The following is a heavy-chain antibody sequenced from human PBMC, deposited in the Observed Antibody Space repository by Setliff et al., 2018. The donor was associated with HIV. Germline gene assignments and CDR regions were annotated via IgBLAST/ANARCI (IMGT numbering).Heavy chain of an antibody. V-gene: IGHV4-61*02. D-gene: IGHD5-12*01. Sequence: SETLSLTCTVSGASISSGNYYWSWIRQPDGKGLEWIGRIYTSGSTNYNPSLKIRVTISLDTSKNQFSLKLSSVTAADTAVYYCARHVDGSSRVDYWGRGTLFTVSS. CDR1: GASISSGNYY. CDR2: IYTSGST. CDR3: ARHVDGSSRVDY. J-gene: IGHJ4*02.